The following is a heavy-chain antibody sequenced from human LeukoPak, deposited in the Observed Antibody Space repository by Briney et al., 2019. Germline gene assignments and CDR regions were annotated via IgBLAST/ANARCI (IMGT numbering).Heavy chain of an antibody. D-gene: IGHD3-10*01. CDR2: IYYSGST. Sequence: SETLSLTCTVSGGSISSYYWSWIRQPPGKGLEWIGYIYYSGSTTYNPSLKSRVTISVDTSKNQFSLKLSSVTAADTAVYYCAREDRGVFDYWGQGTLVTVSS. V-gene: IGHV4-59*01. CDR3: AREDRGVFDY. CDR1: GGSISSYY. J-gene: IGHJ4*02.